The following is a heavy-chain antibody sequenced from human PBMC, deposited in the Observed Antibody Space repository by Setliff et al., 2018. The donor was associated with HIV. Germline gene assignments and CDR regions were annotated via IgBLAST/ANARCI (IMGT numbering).Heavy chain of an antibody. CDR2: IYYSGST. D-gene: IGHD1-26*01. V-gene: IGHV4-39*01. CDR3: ARHRYSVSSYFDY. J-gene: IGHJ4*02. Sequence: SETLSLTCTVSGGSISSSSYYWGWIRQPPGKRLAWIGSIYYSGSTYYNPSLKSRVTISVDTSKNQFSLKLSSVTAADTAVYYCARHRYSVSSYFDYWGQGTLVTVSS. CDR1: GGSISSSSYY.